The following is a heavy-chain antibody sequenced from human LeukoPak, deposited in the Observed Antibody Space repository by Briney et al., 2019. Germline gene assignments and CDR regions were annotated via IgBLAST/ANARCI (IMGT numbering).Heavy chain of an antibody. D-gene: IGHD2-2*01. CDR2: IRYDGDNK. Sequence: GGSLRLSCAASGFTFRSYGMHWVRQAPGKGLEWVAFIRYDGDNKYYADSVKGRFTISRDNSENTLYLQMNSLRVEDTAVYFCAKGREKYCTSTSCYHDYWGQGTLVTVSS. V-gene: IGHV3-30*02. J-gene: IGHJ4*02. CDR3: AKGREKYCTSTSCYHDY. CDR1: GFTFRSYG.